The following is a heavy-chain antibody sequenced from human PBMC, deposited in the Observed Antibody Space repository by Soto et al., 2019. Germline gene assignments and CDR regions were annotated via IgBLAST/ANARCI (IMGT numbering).Heavy chain of an antibody. J-gene: IGHJ6*02. V-gene: IGHV5-51*01. CDR3: ASLDGYYGSGKGVRYYATDV. D-gene: IGHD3-10*01. Sequence: PGESLKISCKGSGYSFTSYWIGCVRQMPGKGLEWMVIIYPGDSDTRYSPSFQGQVTISADKSISTAYLQWSSLKASDTAMYYCASLDGYYGSGKGVRYYATDVGGQGTTVTVSS. CDR2: IYPGDSDT. CDR1: GYSFTSYW.